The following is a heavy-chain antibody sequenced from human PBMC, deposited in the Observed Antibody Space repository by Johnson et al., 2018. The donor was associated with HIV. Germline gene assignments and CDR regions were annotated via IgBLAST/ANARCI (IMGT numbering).Heavy chain of an antibody. Sequence: QVQLVESGGGVVQTGRSLRLSCAASGFTFSSYAMHWVRQAPGKGLEWVAVISYDGSNKYYAASVKGRFTISRDNSKNTLYLQMNSLRAEDTAVYYCAKLPGGNSGFVDAFDIWGQGTMVTVSS. J-gene: IGHJ3*02. CDR3: AKLPGGNSGFVDAFDI. CDR1: GFTFSSYA. V-gene: IGHV3-30-3*02. D-gene: IGHD4-23*01. CDR2: ISYDGSNK.